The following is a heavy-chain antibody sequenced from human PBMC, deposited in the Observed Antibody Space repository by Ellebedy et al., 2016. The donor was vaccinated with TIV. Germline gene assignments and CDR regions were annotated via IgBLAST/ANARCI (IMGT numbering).Heavy chain of an antibody. D-gene: IGHD2-2*02. V-gene: IGHV4-39*07. Sequence: SETLSLTCSVSGGSISSGSHYWGWIRQPPGKGLEWIATIYYSGSTYYNPSLKSRVTISIDTSKNQFSLRLRSVTAADTAVYHCARTYYTIHNSYDPWGQGTLVTVSS. CDR3: ARTYYTIHNSYDP. CDR1: GGSISSGSHY. CDR2: IYYSGST. J-gene: IGHJ5*02.